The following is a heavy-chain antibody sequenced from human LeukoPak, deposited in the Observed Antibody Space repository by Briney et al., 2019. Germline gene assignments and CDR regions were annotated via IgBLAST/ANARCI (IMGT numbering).Heavy chain of an antibody. V-gene: IGHV4-34*01. J-gene: IGHJ6*02. D-gene: IGHD3-3*01. Sequence: ETLSLTCAVYGGSFSGYYWSWIRQPPGKGLEWIGEINHSGSTNYNPSLKSRVTISVDTSKNQFSLKLSSVTAADTAVYYCARVITIFGVLYGMDVWGQGTTVTVSS. CDR3: ARVITIFGVLYGMDV. CDR1: GGSFSGYY. CDR2: INHSGST.